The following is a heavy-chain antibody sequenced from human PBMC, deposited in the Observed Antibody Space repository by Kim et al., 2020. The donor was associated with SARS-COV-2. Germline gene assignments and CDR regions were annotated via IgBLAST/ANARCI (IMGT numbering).Heavy chain of an antibody. CDR3: ARGPYRSSWYFFVF. V-gene: IGHV3-23*01. CDR2: FSGSGINT. Sequence: GGSLRLSCATSGFTFSNFAMSWVRQVPGKGLEWVSAFSGSGINTYYTDSVKGRFTIARDNSKKTLYLQMNGLRVEATAVNYCARGPYRSSWYFFVFRGQG. J-gene: IGHJ4*02. CDR1: GFTFSNFA. D-gene: IGHD6-13*01.